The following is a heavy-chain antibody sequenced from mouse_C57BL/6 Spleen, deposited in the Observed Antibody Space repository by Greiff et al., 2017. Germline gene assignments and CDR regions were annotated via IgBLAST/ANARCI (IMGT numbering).Heavy chain of an antibody. Sequence: EVQLVESGGGLVKPGGSLTLSCAASGFTFSDYALHWVRQAPEKGLEWVAYISSGSSTIYYAATVKGRFTISRDNAKNTLFLQMTSLRSEDTAMYYCARTIYYGNYFDYWGQGTTLTVSA. CDR1: GFTFSDYA. D-gene: IGHD2-1*01. J-gene: IGHJ2*01. V-gene: IGHV5-17*01. CDR3: ARTIYYGNYFDY. CDR2: ISSGSSTI.